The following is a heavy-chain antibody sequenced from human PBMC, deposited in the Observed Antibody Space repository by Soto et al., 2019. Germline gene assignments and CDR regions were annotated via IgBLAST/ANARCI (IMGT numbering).Heavy chain of an antibody. CDR1: GGSISSGGYY. D-gene: IGHD1-26*01. V-gene: IGHV4-31*03. Sequence: QVQLQESGPGLVKPSLTLSLTCTVSGGSISSGGYYWSWIRQHPGKGLEWIGYIYYSGSTYYNPSLKSRVTISVDTSKNQFSLKLSSVTAADTAVYYCAREELRNYYYYYMDVWGKGTTVTVSS. J-gene: IGHJ6*03. CDR3: AREELRNYYYYYMDV. CDR2: IYYSGST.